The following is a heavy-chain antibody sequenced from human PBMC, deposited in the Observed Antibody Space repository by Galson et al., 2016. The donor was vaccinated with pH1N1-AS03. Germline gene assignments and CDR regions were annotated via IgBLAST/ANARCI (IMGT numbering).Heavy chain of an antibody. CDR1: GDSVSSDRAA. D-gene: IGHD1/OR15-1a*01. V-gene: IGHV6-1*01. J-gene: IGHJ1*01. Sequence: CAISGDSVSSDRAAWNWIRQSPSRGLEWLGRTYYRSKWYYDYAVSVESRMTIRPDTSKNQVSLQLNSVTPEDTAVYYCARGGLGTTVSPFQRWGQGTLVTVSS. CDR3: ARGGLGTTVSPFQR. CDR2: TYYRSKWYY.